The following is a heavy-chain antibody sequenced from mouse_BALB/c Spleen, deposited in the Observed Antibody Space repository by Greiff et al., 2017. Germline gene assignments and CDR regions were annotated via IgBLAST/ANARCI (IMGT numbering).Heavy chain of an antibody. CDR2: INPYNDGT. D-gene: IGHD1-1*01. CDR1: GYTFTSYV. J-gene: IGHJ3*01. V-gene: IGHV1-14*01. Sequence: VQLQQSGPELVKPGASVKMSCKASGYTFTSYVMHWVKQKPGQGLEWIGYINPYNDGTKYNEKFKGKATLTSDKSSSTAYMELSSLTSEDSAVYYCARNYHYGSSWAWFAYWGQGTLVTVSA. CDR3: ARNYHYGSSWAWFAY.